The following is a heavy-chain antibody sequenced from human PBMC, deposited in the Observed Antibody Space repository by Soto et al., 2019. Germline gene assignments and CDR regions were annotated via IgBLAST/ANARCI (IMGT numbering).Heavy chain of an antibody. D-gene: IGHD6-6*01. CDR2: ISHSGVT. CDR1: GGSISGSIYY. Sequence: SETLSLTCTVSGGSISGSIYYWGWIRQPPGKGLEWIGVISHSGVTYYSPSLKSRVSISIDTSKKQFSLNLASVSAADTAVYYCAGAPKVSGSSQTRPDFWGQGTLVTVSS. CDR3: AGAPKVSGSSQTRPDF. J-gene: IGHJ4*02. V-gene: IGHV4-39*07.